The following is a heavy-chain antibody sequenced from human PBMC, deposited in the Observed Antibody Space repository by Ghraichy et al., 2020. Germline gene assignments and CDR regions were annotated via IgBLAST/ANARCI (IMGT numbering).Heavy chain of an antibody. CDR3: AKDRTYCGGDCYTLHWYFDL. CDR2: ISGSGGST. Sequence: GGSLRLSCAASGFTFSSYAMSWVRQAPGKGLEWVSAISGSGGSTYYADSVKGRFTISRDNSKNTLYLQMNSLRAEDTAVYYCAKDRTYCGGDCYTLHWYFDLWGRGTLVTVSS. D-gene: IGHD2-21*01. V-gene: IGHV3-23*01. J-gene: IGHJ2*01. CDR1: GFTFSSYA.